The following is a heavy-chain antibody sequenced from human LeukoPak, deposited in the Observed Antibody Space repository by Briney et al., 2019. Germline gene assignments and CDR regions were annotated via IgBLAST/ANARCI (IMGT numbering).Heavy chain of an antibody. CDR2: ISGSGGST. J-gene: IGHJ4*02. CDR1: GFTFSSYA. V-gene: IGHV3-23*01. CDR3: ARGALYYYGSGSPGDY. Sequence: QSGGSLRLSCAASGFTFSSYAMSWVRQAPGKGLEWVSAISGSGGSTYYADSVKGRFTISRDNSKNTLYLQMNSLRAEDTAVYYCARGALYYYGSGSPGDYWGQGTLVTVSS. D-gene: IGHD3-10*01.